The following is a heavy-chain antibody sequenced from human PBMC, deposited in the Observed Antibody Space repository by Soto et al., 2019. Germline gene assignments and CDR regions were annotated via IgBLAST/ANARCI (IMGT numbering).Heavy chain of an antibody. CDR2: ISRSGGST. CDR1: GFTFSNYA. J-gene: IGHJ4*02. V-gene: IGHV3-23*01. D-gene: IGHD4-17*01. Sequence: EVQLLESGGGLVQPGGSLRLSCAASGFTFSNYAMSWVRQAPGRGLEWVSGISRSGGSTYYADSVKGRFTISRDNSKNTLSLQMNSLRAEDTAVYYCAKDPFYGDFTPVDYWGQGTLVTVSS. CDR3: AKDPFYGDFTPVDY.